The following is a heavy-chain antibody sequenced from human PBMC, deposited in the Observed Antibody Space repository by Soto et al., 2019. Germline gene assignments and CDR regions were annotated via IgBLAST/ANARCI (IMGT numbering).Heavy chain of an antibody. D-gene: IGHD6-13*01. Sequence: QVQLQESGPGLVKPSETLSLTCTVSGGSVSSGSYYWSWIRQPPGKGLEWIGYIYYSGSTNYNPSLQRRVTISVDTSKNQFSLKLSSVTAADTALYYCAAAGTSLYGMDVWGQGTTVTVSS. J-gene: IGHJ6*02. CDR1: GGSVSSGSYY. CDR3: AAAGTSLYGMDV. CDR2: IYYSGST. V-gene: IGHV4-61*01.